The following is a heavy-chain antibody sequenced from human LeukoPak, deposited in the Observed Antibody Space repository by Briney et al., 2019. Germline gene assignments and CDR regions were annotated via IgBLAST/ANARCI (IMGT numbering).Heavy chain of an antibody. CDR3: ARDNIVVVPAAPGY. CDR2: ISYDGSNK. Sequence: GGSLRLSCAASGFTFSNYAMHWVRQAPGKGLEWVAVISYDGSNKYYADSVKGRFTISRDNSKNTLYLQMNSLRTEDTAVYYCARDNIVVVPAAPGYWGQGTLVTVSS. J-gene: IGHJ4*02. V-gene: IGHV3-30-3*01. CDR1: GFTFSNYA. D-gene: IGHD2-2*01.